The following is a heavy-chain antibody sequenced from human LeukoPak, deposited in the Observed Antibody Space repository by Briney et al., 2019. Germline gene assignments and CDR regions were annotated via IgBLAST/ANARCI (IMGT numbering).Heavy chain of an antibody. CDR3: ARGAHIVVVTAIRYGMDV. Sequence: GGSLRLSCAASGLTFSSYGMHWVRQAPGKGLEWVAVIWYDGSNKYYADSVKGRFTISRDNSKNTLYLQMNSLRAEDTAVYYCARGAHIVVVTAIRYGMDVWGQGTTVTVSS. V-gene: IGHV3-33*01. CDR1: GLTFSSYG. J-gene: IGHJ6*02. CDR2: IWYDGSNK. D-gene: IGHD2-21*02.